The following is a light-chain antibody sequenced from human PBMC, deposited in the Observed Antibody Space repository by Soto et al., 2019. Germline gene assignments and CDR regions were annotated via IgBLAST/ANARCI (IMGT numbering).Light chain of an antibody. CDR2: DVG. CDR3: CSYAGSYTRV. J-gene: IGLJ1*01. CDR1: SSDVGGYNY. V-gene: IGLV2-11*01. Sequence: QSALTQPRSVSGSPGQSVTISCTGTSSDVGGYNYVSWYQQHPGKAPKLMIYDVGKRPSGVPDRFSGSKSDNTASLTISGLQVEDEADYYCCSYAGSYTRVFGTGTRSP.